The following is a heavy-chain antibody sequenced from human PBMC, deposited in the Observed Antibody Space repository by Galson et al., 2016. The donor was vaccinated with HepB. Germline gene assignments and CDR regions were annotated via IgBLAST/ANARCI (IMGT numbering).Heavy chain of an antibody. CDR3: ARGHAPHPYKMEPLDY. CDR2: SIPIFNTT. V-gene: IGHV1-69*13. J-gene: IGHJ4*02. CDR1: RDTFSSYA. Sequence: SVKVSCKVSRDTFSSYAINWLRQAPGQGLEWMGGSIPIFNTTPSAQKFQGRLTINADESTSTVYMELSSLRHEDTAVYYCARGHAPHPYKMEPLDYWGQGTLVTGSS. D-gene: IGHD1-14*01.